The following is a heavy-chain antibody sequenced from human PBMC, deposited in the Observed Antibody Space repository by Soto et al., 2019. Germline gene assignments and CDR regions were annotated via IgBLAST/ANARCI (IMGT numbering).Heavy chain of an antibody. V-gene: IGHV3-23*01. CDR3: VKKATDPYDHIEV. Sequence: PLRVSCTTSLFTSSNYPRNWVLQTPGKGLEWVSAISNDGFHIFYADSVKGRFTISRDNFRSTLSLQLDSLRAEDAALYYCVKKATDPYDHIEVWGKGTTVTVSS. CDR2: ISNDGFHI. CDR1: LFTSSNYP. D-gene: IGHD2-21*02. J-gene: IGHJ6*03.